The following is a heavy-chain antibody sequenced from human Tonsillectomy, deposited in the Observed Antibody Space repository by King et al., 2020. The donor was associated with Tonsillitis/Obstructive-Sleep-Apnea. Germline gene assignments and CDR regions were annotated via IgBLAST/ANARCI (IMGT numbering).Heavy chain of an antibody. CDR1: GFAFNTYE. CDR2: ISSSGSGV. CDR3: ARECSYYTSSVPPEYFQH. D-gene: IGHD3-22*01. J-gene: IGHJ1*01. V-gene: IGHV3-48*03. Sequence: QLVQSGGRLLQPGGSLRLSCAASGFAFNTYEMKWVRQAPGKGLEWGSYISSSGSGVYYAEPVKGRFTISRDNAKNSLYLQMDSLRAEDTAVYYCARECSYYTSSVPPEYFQHWGQGTLVTVSS.